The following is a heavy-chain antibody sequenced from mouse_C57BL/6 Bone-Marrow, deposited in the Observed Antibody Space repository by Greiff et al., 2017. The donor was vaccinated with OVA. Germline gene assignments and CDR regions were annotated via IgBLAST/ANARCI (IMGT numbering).Heavy chain of an antibody. D-gene: IGHD1-1*01. CDR1: GYTFTGYW. CDR2: ILPGSGST. CDR3: PRCFTTVVATRYFDV. J-gene: IGHJ1*03. V-gene: IGHV1-9*01. Sequence: VKLVESGAELLKPGASVKLSCKATGYTFTGYWIEWVKQRPGHGLEWIGEILPGSGSTNYNEKFKGKATFTADTSSNTAYMQLSSLTTEDSAIYYCPRCFTTVVATRYFDVWGTGTTVTVSS.